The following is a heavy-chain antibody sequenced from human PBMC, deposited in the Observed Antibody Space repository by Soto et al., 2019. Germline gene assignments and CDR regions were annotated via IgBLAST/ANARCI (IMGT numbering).Heavy chain of an antibody. J-gene: IGHJ6*02. D-gene: IGHD2-15*01. CDR3: AKSPTPGSATPSYYGMDV. Sequence: PGGSLRLSCAASGFTFSDHFMDWVRQAPGKGLEWVGRIKNKAYSYTTEYAASLKGRFTISRDDSKNSLYLQMNSLETEDTAVYYCAKSPTPGSATPSYYGMDVWGLGTTVTVSS. CDR1: GFTFSDHF. V-gene: IGHV3-72*01. CDR2: IKNKAYSYTT.